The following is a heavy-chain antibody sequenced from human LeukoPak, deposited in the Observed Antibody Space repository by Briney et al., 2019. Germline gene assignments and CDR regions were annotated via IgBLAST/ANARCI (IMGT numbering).Heavy chain of an antibody. CDR2: ISYDGSNK. J-gene: IGHJ4*02. D-gene: IGHD4/OR15-4a*01. CDR3: AKQSGADRGHLDF. V-gene: IGHV3-30*18. CDR1: GFTFSSYG. Sequence: QPGRSLRLSCAASGFTFSSYGMHWVRQAPGKGLEGVAVISYDGSNKYCADSVKGRFTISRDNSTNTLYLQMNSLRAEDTAVYYCAKQSGADRGHLDFWGQGTLVTVSS.